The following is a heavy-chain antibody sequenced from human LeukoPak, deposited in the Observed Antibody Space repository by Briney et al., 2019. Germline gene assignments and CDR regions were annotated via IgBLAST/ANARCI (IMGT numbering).Heavy chain of an antibody. J-gene: IGHJ4*02. Sequence: PGGSLRLSCAASGFTFSNYWMSWVRQAPGKGLEWVANIRQDGGEKYYVDSVKGRFTISRDSAKNSLYLQMNSLRAEDTAVYYCARVEHNDYGDYANFDYWGQGILVTVSS. CDR3: ARVEHNDYGDYANFDY. CDR1: GFTFSNYW. V-gene: IGHV3-7*05. CDR2: IRQDGGEK. D-gene: IGHD4-17*01.